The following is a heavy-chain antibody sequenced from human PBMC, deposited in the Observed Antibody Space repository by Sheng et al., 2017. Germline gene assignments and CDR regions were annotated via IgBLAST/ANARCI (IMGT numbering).Heavy chain of an antibody. CDR3: ARYPTKQYYDFWSGYYVGYYFDY. J-gene: IGHJ4*01. D-gene: IGHD3-3*01. CDR1: GFTFSSYA. CDR2: ISYDGSNK. V-gene: IGHV3-30*01. Sequence: QVQLVESGGGVVQPGRSLRLSCAASGFTFSSYAMHWVRQAPGKGLEWVAVISYDGSNKYYADSVKGRFTISRDNSKNTLYLQMNSLRAEDTAVYYCARYPTKQYYDFWSGYYVGYYFDY.